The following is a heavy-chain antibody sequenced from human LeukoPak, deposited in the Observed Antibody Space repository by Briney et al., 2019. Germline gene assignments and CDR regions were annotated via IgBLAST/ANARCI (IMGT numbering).Heavy chain of an antibody. CDR2: IYPSGTT. Sequence: PAEPQSLPCTLSVRPIRSYHWRWTPHPPGKALEWIGYIYPSGTTYYYPSLKSRVTITLNTSKTQSSLKLSSVTAADTVIYYCARHVWLGPFDIWGQGTMVTVSS. J-gene: IGHJ3*02. D-gene: IGHD3-16*01. CDR1: VRPIRSYH. CDR3: ARHVWLGPFDI. V-gene: IGHV4-59*08.